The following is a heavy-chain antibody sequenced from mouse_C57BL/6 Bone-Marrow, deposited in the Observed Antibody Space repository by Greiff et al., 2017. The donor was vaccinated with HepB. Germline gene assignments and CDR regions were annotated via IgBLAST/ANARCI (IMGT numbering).Heavy chain of an antibody. Sequence: VKLMESGAELVRPGASVKLSCKASGYTFTSYGISWVKQRPGQGLEWIGEIYPRSGNTYYNEKFKGKATLTADKSSSTAYMELRSLTSEDSAVYFCARRQLRLGAGFAYWGQGTLVTVSA. CDR1: GYTFTSYG. D-gene: IGHD3-2*02. CDR3: ARRQLRLGAGFAY. J-gene: IGHJ3*01. CDR2: IYPRSGNT. V-gene: IGHV1-81*01.